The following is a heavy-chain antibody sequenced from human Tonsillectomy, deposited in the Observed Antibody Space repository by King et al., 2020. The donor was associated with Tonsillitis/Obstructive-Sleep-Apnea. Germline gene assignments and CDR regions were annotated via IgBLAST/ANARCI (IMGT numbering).Heavy chain of an antibody. D-gene: IGHD2-2*01. Sequence: VQLQESGGGLVQPGGSLRLSCAASGFTFNTYAVSWVRQAPGKGLEWVSTNSSGADSAYYADSVKGRFTISRDNSKNTLYLQMSSLRAEDTAVYYCVKAHQGIVVAPAAMGYWGQGTLVTVSS. CDR1: GFTFNTYA. V-gene: IGHV3-23*01. J-gene: IGHJ4*02. CDR2: NSSGADSA. CDR3: VKAHQGIVVAPAAMGY.